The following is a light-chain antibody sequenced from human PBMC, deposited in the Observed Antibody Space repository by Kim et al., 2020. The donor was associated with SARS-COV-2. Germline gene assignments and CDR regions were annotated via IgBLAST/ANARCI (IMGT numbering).Light chain of an antibody. CDR1: QVISGSQ. J-gene: IGKJ1*01. V-gene: IGKV3-20*01. CDR3: QQYERAPPT. CDR2: VGT. Sequence: EIVLTQSPGPLSLSPGERATLSCRASQVISGSQLAWYQQKTGLAPRLLTYVGTRRAAGVPDRFTGSGSGTDLTLTISSLEPEGFAVYYCQQYERAPPTFGQGTKVDIK.